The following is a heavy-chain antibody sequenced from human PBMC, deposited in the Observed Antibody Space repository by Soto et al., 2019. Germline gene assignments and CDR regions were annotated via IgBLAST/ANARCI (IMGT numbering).Heavy chain of an antibody. Sequence: QVQLVQCGAEEKKPGASVKVSCKASGYTFTTYPMNWLRQAPGQRPEWMGWINVGNGGTKYSQKFQGRVSITRDTSASTAYMQLSRLRSDDTAVYYCATDRGGYCSGGSCPEAWFDPWGQGTLVTVTS. CDR1: GYTFTTYP. CDR3: ATDRGGYCSGGSCPEAWFDP. V-gene: IGHV1-3*05. D-gene: IGHD2-15*01. J-gene: IGHJ5*02. CDR2: INVGNGGT.